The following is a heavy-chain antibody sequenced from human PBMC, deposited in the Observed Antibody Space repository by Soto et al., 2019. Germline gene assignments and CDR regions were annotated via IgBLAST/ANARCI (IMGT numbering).Heavy chain of an antibody. CDR3: ATRSEKLQYYYDSSGYLPA. Sequence: PGGSLRLSCAASGFTFSDYYVNWVRQAPGKGLEWVSAISGSGGSTYYADSVKGRFTISRDNSKNTLYLQMNSLRAEDTAVYYCATRSEKLQYYYDSSGYLPAWGQGTLVTVSS. CDR1: GFTFSDYY. J-gene: IGHJ4*02. D-gene: IGHD3-22*01. CDR2: ISGSGGST. V-gene: IGHV3-23*01.